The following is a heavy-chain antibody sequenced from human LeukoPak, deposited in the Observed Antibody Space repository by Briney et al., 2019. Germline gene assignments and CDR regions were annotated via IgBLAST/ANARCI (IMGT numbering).Heavy chain of an antibody. CDR2: IYYSGST. V-gene: IGHV4-59*08. Sequence: PSETLSLTCTVSGGSISSYYWSWIRQPPGKGLEWIGYIYYSGSTNYNPSLKSRVTISVDTSKNQFSLKLSSVTAADTAVYYCARHVKDGYKSWYYYYGMDVWGQGTTVTVSS. J-gene: IGHJ6*02. CDR1: GGSISSYY. D-gene: IGHD5-24*01. CDR3: ARHVKDGYKSWYYYYGMDV.